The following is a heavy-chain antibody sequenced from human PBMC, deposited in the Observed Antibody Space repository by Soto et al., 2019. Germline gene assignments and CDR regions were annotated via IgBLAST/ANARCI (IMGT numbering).Heavy chain of an antibody. V-gene: IGHV3-23*01. J-gene: IGHJ6*02. CDR2: ISGSGGST. Sequence: EVQLLESGGGLVQPGGSQRLSCAASGFTFSSYAMSWVRQAPGKGLEWVSAISGSGGSTYYADSVKGRFTISRDNSKNTLYLQMNSLRAEDTAVYYCAKDRGSGWPRYYYYGMDVWGQGTTVTVSS. D-gene: IGHD6-19*01. CDR1: GFTFSSYA. CDR3: AKDRGSGWPRYYYYGMDV.